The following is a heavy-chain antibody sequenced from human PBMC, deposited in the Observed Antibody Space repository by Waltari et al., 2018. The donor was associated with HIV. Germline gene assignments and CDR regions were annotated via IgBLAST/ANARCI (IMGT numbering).Heavy chain of an antibody. D-gene: IGHD5-12*01. Sequence: QLQLQESGPGLVKPSETLSLTCTVSGGFISNGTYYWGWIRQPPGKGLEWIASIYYSATTYYTPSFKSRVTISVDTPKSQFSLNLRSVTAADTAVYYCARHTKLATIIYWGQGALVTVSS. CDR1: GGFISNGTYY. CDR3: ARHTKLATIIY. V-gene: IGHV4-39*01. J-gene: IGHJ4*02. CDR2: IYYSATT.